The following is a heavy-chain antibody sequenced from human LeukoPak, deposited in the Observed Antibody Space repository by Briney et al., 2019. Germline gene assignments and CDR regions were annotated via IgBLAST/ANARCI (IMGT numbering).Heavy chain of an antibody. D-gene: IGHD3-22*01. CDR2: ISGSGGST. J-gene: IGHJ4*02. CDR1: GFTFSSYA. Sequence: GGSLRLSCAASGFTFSSYAMSWVRQAPGKGLEWVSAISGSGGSTYYADSVKGRFTISRDNSKNTLYLQMNSLRAEDTAVYYCAKDRIVTSGYYQLQGYYFDYWGQGTLVTVSS. CDR3: AKDRIVTSGYYQLQGYYFDY. V-gene: IGHV3-23*01.